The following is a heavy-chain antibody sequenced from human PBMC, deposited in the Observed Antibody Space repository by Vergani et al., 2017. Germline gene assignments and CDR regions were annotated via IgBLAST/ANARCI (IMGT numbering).Heavy chain of an antibody. CDR2: IYSGGST. Sequence: EVQLVESGGGLIQPGGSLRLSCAASGFTVSSNYMSWVRQAPGRGLEWVSVIYSGGSTYYAASVKGRFTISGDNSKNTLYLQMNSLRAEDTAVYYCARGLRGYCSGGSCYDVDYWGQGTLVTFSA. V-gene: IGHV3-53*01. CDR1: GFTVSSNY. D-gene: IGHD2-15*01. CDR3: ARGLRGYCSGGSCYDVDY. J-gene: IGHJ4*02.